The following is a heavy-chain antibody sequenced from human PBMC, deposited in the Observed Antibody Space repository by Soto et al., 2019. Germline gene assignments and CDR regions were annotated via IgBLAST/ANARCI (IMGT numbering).Heavy chain of an antibody. D-gene: IGHD2-2*02. CDR1: GSRFSNYV. V-gene: IGHV1-69*06. CDR2: IIPIFKST. CDR3: AREGRGKKAGYNGLVSLGY. J-gene: IGHJ4*02. Sequence: SSVKVSCKVSGSRFSNYVISWVRQAPGHGLEWLGRIIPIFKSTKYAQSFQGRVTITADKSTSTASLELSSLRSDDTAVYYCAREGRGKKAGYNGLVSLGYWGQGTLVTVSS.